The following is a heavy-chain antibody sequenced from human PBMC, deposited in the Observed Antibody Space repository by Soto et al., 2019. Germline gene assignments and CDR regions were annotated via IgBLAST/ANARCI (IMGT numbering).Heavy chain of an antibody. J-gene: IGHJ4*02. Sequence: NPSETLSLTCTVSGGSISSGGYYWSWIRQHPGKGLEWIGYIYYSGSTYYNPSLKSRVTISVDTSKNQFSLKLSSVTAADTAVYYCARVVAARRGGDYWGQGTLVTVSS. V-gene: IGHV4-31*03. CDR2: IYYSGST. D-gene: IGHD6-6*01. CDR1: GGSISSGGYY. CDR3: ARVVAARRGGDY.